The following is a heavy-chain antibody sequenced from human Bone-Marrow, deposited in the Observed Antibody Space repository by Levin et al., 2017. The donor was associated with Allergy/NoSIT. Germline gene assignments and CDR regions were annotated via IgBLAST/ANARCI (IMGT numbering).Heavy chain of an antibody. CDR3: ARGSMSSFDF. CDR2: AYYTSKWNI. J-gene: IGHJ4*02. CDR1: GDSVSGNNIA. Sequence: SCAISGDSVSGNNIAWNWIRQSPSRGLEWLGRAYYTSKWNIDYAVSVKSRLTINTDTSENQFSLQLISVTPEDTAVYYCARGSMSSFDFWGQGILVTVSS. D-gene: IGHD2/OR15-2a*01. V-gene: IGHV6-1*01.